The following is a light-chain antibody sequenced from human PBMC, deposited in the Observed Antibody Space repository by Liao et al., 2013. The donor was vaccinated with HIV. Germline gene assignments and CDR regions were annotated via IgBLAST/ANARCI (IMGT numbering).Light chain of an antibody. V-gene: IGLV3-1*01. J-gene: IGLJ3*02. CDR1: KLGDKY. CDR2: QDI. CDR3: QAWDNYSWV. Sequence: SYEVTQPPSVSVSPGQTATITCSGDKLGDKYACWFQQKPGQSPVMVIYQDIKRPSGIPERFSGSNSGNTATLTISGTQPMDEADYYCQAWDNYSWVFGGGTKLTVL.